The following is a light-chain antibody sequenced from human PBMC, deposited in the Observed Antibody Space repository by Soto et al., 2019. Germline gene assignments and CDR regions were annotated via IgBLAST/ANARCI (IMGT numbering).Light chain of an antibody. CDR1: QSVSSSY. V-gene: IGKV3D-20*02. J-gene: IGKJ1*01. Sequence: IVLTQSPATLSFSPGERATLSCRASQSVSSSYLAWYQQKPGQAPRLLIYDASNRATGIPARFSGSGSGTDFTLTISSIEPEDFAVYYCQQRSNWPTFGQGTKVDIK. CDR2: DAS. CDR3: QQRSNWPT.